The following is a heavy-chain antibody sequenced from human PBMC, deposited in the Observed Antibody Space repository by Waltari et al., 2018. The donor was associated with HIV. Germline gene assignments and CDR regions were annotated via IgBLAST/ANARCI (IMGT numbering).Heavy chain of an antibody. D-gene: IGHD2-15*01. CDR2: IYHSGTT. J-gene: IGHJ4*02. Sequence: QVQLQESGPGLVKPSGTLSLTCAVSGGSFSSGNWWTWLRQPPGQGLEWIGEIYHSGTTNYNPSLKTRVTISLDKSKNQFSLKLSSVTAADTAVYYCAINGGSSNFDYWGQGTLVTVSS. CDR1: GGSFSSGNW. CDR3: AINGGSSNFDY. V-gene: IGHV4-4*02.